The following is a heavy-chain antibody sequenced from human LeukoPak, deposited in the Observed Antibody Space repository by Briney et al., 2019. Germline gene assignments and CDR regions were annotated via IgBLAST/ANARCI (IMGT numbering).Heavy chain of an antibody. CDR1: GFTFSSYA. Sequence: GGSLRLSCAASGFTFSSYAMSWVRQAPGKGLEWVSAISASGVSTFYADSVKGRYTISRDNSKNTLYLQMNSLRAEDTAVYYCAIDRTGYSYSDYWGQGTLVTVSS. D-gene: IGHD5-18*01. CDR3: AIDRTGYSYSDY. V-gene: IGHV3-23*01. J-gene: IGHJ4*02. CDR2: ISASGVST.